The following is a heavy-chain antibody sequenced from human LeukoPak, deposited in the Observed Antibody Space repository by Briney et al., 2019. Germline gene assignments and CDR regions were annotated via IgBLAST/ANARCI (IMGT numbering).Heavy chain of an antibody. CDR2: ISGSGGST. Sequence: TGGSLRLSCAASGFTFSSYVMSWVRQAPGKGLEWVSAISGSGGSTYYADSVKGRFTISRDNSKNTLYLQMNSLRAEDTAVYYCAKDAVASDYYYYYMDVWGKGTTVTISS. D-gene: IGHD6-19*01. CDR1: GFTFSSYV. CDR3: AKDAVASDYYYYYMDV. V-gene: IGHV3-23*01. J-gene: IGHJ6*03.